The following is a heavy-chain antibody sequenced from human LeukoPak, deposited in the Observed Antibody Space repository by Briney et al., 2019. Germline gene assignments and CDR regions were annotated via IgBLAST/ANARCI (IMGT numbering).Heavy chain of an antibody. D-gene: IGHD3-10*01. CDR1: GFTFTRFW. CDR2: INVEGTTT. J-gene: IGHJ4*02. V-gene: IGHV3-74*01. Sequence: GGSLRLSCAGTGFTFTRFWMHWVRQAPGKGLVWVSRINVEGTTTTYADSVEGRFTISRDENTLYLQMNHLRVDDTAVYYCTRGGEEPFDYWGQGTLVTVSS. CDR3: TRGGEEPFDY.